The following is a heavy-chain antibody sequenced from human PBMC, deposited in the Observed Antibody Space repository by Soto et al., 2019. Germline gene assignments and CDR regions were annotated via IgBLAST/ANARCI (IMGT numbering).Heavy chain of an antibody. D-gene: IGHD1-1*01. V-gene: IGHV4-4*07. CDR3: VRDGTKNLRDWFDP. CDR1: GASLRCYY. J-gene: IGHJ5*02. CDR2: IYATGSS. Sequence: SDTRSRTWNVSGASLRCYYWSWIRQPPGKGLEWIGRIYATGSSDYNPSLKSRITISVDMSKKQFSLTLRSVTAADTAMYYCVRDGTKNLRDWFDPWGQGILVTVSS.